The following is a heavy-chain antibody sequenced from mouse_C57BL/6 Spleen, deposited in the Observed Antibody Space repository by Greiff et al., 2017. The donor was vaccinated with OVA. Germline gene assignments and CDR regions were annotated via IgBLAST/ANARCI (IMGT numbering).Heavy chain of an antibody. CDR2: IDPETGGT. Sequence: QVQLKQSGAELVRPGASVTLSCKASGYTFTDYEMHWVKQTPVHGLEWIGAIDPETGGTAYNQKFKGKAILTADKSSSTAYMELRSLTSEDSAVYYCTRRGTTMVTSWFAYWGQGTLVTVSA. CDR1: GYTFTDYE. CDR3: TRRGTTMVTSWFAY. D-gene: IGHD2-2*01. V-gene: IGHV1-15*01. J-gene: IGHJ3*01.